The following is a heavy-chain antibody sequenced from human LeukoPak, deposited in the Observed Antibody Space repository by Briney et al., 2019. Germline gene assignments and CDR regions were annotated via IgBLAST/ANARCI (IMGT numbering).Heavy chain of an antibody. CDR2: IYTSGST. Sequence: PSETLSLTCTVSGGSISSYYWSWIRQPAGKGLEWIGRIYTSGSTNYNPSLKSRVTMSVDTSKNQFSLKLSSVTAADTAVYYCARAAGDFWSGSGYYYMDVWGKGTTVTVSS. D-gene: IGHD3-3*01. CDR1: GGSISSYY. CDR3: ARAAGDFWSGSGYYYMDV. J-gene: IGHJ6*03. V-gene: IGHV4-4*07.